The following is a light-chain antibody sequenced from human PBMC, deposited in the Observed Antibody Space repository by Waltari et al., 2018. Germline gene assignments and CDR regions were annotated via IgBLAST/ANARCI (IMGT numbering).Light chain of an antibody. CDR1: SSDVGSYNY. CDR2: EVH. Sequence: QSALTQPPSASGSPGQSVTISCTGTSSDVGSYNYVSWYQQHPGKAPKLMMYEVHKRPSGVPDRLSGSKAGNAASLTVSGLQAEDDADYFCSSYAGKNNVVFGGGTKLTVL. J-gene: IGLJ3*02. CDR3: SSYAGKNNVV. V-gene: IGLV2-8*01.